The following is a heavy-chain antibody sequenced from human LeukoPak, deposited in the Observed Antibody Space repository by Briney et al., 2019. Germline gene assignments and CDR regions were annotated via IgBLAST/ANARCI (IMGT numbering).Heavy chain of an antibody. D-gene: IGHD2-15*01. CDR3: ARGSVVAATHDY. V-gene: IGHV4-38-2*01. CDR2: IYHSGST. CDR1: GYSSSSGYY. J-gene: IGHJ4*02. Sequence: PSETLSLTCAVSGYSSSSGYYWGWIRPPPGKGLEWIGSIYHSGSTYYNPSLKSRVTISVDTSKNQFSLKLSSVTAADTAVYYCARGSVVAATHDYWGQGTLVTVSS.